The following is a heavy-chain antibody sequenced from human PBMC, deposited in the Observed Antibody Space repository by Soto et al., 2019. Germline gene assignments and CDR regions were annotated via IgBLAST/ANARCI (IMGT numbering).Heavy chain of an antibody. J-gene: IGHJ4*02. CDR3: ARLVYDTRLNYMYFDF. V-gene: IGHV4-4*02. CDR2: IFHDGTA. CDR1: GVSISSGNL. D-gene: IGHD2-8*01. Sequence: SETLSLTCAVSGVSISSGNLWTGVRQTPQRGLEYIGEIFHDGTANYYPSFERRVAISVDTSKNQFSLKLTSVTAADTAIYFCARLVYDTRLNYMYFDFWGQGDLVTVSS.